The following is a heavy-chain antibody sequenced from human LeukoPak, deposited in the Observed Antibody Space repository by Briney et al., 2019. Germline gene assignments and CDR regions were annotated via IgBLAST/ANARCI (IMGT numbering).Heavy chain of an antibody. D-gene: IGHD4-17*01. Sequence: GGSLRLSCAASGFTFSSYSMNWVRQAPGKGLEWVSSISSSSSYIYYADSVKGRFTISRDNAKNSLYLQMNSLRAEDTAVYYCASLDYGDLGAFDIWGQGTMVTVSS. CDR2: ISSSSSYI. CDR1: GFTFSSYS. V-gene: IGHV3-21*01. J-gene: IGHJ3*02. CDR3: ASLDYGDLGAFDI.